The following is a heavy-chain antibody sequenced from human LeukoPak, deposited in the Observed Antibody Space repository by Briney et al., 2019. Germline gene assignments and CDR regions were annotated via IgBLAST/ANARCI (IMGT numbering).Heavy chain of an antibody. Sequence: ASVKVSCKASGYTFTSYAMNWVRQAPGQGLEWMGWINTNTGDPTYAQGFTGRFVFSLDTSVSTAYLQISSLKAEDTAVYYCARDHWHYYDSSGYYPLDYWGQGTLVTVSS. V-gene: IGHV7-4-1*02. CDR3: ARDHWHYYDSSGYYPLDY. D-gene: IGHD3-22*01. CDR1: GYTFTSYA. CDR2: INTNTGDP. J-gene: IGHJ4*02.